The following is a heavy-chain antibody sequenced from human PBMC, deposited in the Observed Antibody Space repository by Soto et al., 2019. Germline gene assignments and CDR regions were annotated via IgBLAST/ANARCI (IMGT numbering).Heavy chain of an antibody. CDR2: IIPVFGTA. D-gene: IGHD6-19*01. CDR3: ASGNWKQWLGRPDY. Sequence: SVKVSCKASGGLFSSYAISWVRQAPGQGLEWMGGIIPVFGTANYAQKFQGRVTITADESTNTAYMDLSSLKSEDTAVYYCASGNWKQWLGRPDYWGQGTMVTVYS. J-gene: IGHJ4*02. V-gene: IGHV1-69*13. CDR1: GGLFSSYA.